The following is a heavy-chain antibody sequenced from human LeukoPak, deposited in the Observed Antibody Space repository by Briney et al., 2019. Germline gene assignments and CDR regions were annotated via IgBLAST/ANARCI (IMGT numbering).Heavy chain of an antibody. D-gene: IGHD3-10*01. V-gene: IGHV5-51*01. CDR1: GYSFTSYW. J-gene: IGHJ4*02. CDR2: IYPGDSDT. Sequence: GESLKISCTVSGYSFTSYWIGWVRQMPGKGLEWMGIIYPGDSDTRYSPSFQWQVTISADKSISTAYLQCSSLKASDTAMYYCASAARGNFDYWGQGNLVNVSS. CDR3: ASAARGNFDY.